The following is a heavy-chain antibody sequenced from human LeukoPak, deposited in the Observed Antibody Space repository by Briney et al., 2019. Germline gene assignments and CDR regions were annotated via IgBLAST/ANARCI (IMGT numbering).Heavy chain of an antibody. CDR1: GYTFTSYY. CDR2: INPSGGST. J-gene: IGHJ6*03. D-gene: IGHD3-3*01. CDR3: AKTYYDFWSGYSHRNYYYYSMDV. V-gene: IGHV1-46*03. Sequence: GASVKVSCKASGYTFTSYYTHWVRQAPGQGLDGMGIINPSGGSTSYAQKFQGRVTMTRDTSTSTVYMELSSLRSEDTAVYYCAKTYYDFWSGYSHRNYYYYSMDVWGKGTTVTVSS.